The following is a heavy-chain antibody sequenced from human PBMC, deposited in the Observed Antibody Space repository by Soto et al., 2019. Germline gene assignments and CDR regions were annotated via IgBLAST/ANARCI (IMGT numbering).Heavy chain of an antibody. V-gene: IGHV4-59*01. CDR1: GASISSYY. CDR3: ARQSTAALWFDT. D-gene: IGHD2-2*01. J-gene: IGHJ5*02. CDR2: IYYSGST. Sequence: SETLSLTCTVSGASISSYYWSWIRQPPGKGLEWIGYIYYSGSTNYNPSLKSRVTISVDTSKNQFSLKLSSVTAADTAVYYCARQSTAALWFDTWAQGNPVPVSS.